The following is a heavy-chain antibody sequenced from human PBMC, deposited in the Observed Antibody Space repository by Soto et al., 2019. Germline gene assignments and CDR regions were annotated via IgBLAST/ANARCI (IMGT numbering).Heavy chain of an antibody. V-gene: IGHV3-30*18. CDR3: AKDLCGGDCYNFDY. Sequence: GGSLRLSCAASGFTFSSYGMHWVRQAPGKGLEWVAVISYDGSNKYYADSVKGRFTISRDNSKNTLYLQMNSLRAEDTAVYYCAKDLCGGDCYNFDYWGQGTLVTVSS. CDR2: ISYDGSNK. D-gene: IGHD2-21*02. CDR1: GFTFSSYG. J-gene: IGHJ4*02.